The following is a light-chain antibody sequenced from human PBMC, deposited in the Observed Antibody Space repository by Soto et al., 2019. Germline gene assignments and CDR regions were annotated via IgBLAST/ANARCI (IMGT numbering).Light chain of an antibody. CDR2: DVS. V-gene: IGLV2-14*01. CDR1: SSDIGGYNY. Sequence: QAVVTQPAPVSGSPGQSIIISCTGTSSDIGGYNYVSWYQQHPGKAPKLMIYDVSNRPSGVSNRFSGSKSGNTASLTISGLQAEDEADYYCSSYTGRTNFEVFGGGTKLTVL. CDR3: SSYTGRTNFEV. J-gene: IGLJ3*02.